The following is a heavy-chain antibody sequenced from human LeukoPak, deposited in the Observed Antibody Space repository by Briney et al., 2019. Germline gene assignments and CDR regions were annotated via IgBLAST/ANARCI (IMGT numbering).Heavy chain of an antibody. CDR3: ARRLSVAAGYFDY. J-gene: IGHJ4*02. V-gene: IGHV4-61*01. CDR1: GGSVSSGSYY. Sequence: PSGTLSLTCTVSGGSVSSGSYYWSWIRQPPGKGLEWIGYIYYSGSTNYSPSLKSRVTISVDTSKNQFSLKLSSVTAADTAVYYCARRLSVAAGYFDYWGQGTLVTVSS. D-gene: IGHD6-13*01. CDR2: IYYSGST.